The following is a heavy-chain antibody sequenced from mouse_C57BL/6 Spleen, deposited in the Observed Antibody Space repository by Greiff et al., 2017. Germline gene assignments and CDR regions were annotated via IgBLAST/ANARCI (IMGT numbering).Heavy chain of an antibody. D-gene: IGHD2-3*01. CDR3: TRDDGYYFDY. Sequence: VHLVESGAELVRPGASVTLSCKASGYTFTDYEMHWVKQTPVHGLEWIGAIDPETGGTAYNQKFKGKAILTADKSSSTAYMELRSLTSEDSAVYYCTRDDGYYFDYWGQGTTLTVSS. V-gene: IGHV1-15*01. CDR1: GYTFTDYE. CDR2: IDPETGGT. J-gene: IGHJ2*01.